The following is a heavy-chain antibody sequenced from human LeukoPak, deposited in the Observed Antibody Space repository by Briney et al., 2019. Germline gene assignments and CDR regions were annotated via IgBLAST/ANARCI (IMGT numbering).Heavy chain of an antibody. Sequence: SVKVSCKAPGGTFSSYAISWVRQAPGQGLEWMGGIIPIFGTANYAQKFQGRVTITTDESTSTAYMELSSLRSEDTAVYYCARGARSGYDSPVDYWGQGTLVTVSS. J-gene: IGHJ4*02. D-gene: IGHD5-12*01. CDR1: GGTFSSYA. CDR2: IIPIFGTA. CDR3: ARGARSGYDSPVDY. V-gene: IGHV1-69*05.